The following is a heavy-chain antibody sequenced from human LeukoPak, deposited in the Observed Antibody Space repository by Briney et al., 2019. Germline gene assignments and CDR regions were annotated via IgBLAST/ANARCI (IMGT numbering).Heavy chain of an antibody. CDR3: ARDGNEYQLPQGSWFDP. Sequence: GGSLRLSCAASGFTFSSYSMNWVRQAPGKGLEWVSSISSSSSYIYYADSVKGRLTISRDNAKNSLYLQMNSLRAEDTAVYYCARDGNEYQLPQGSWFDPWGQGTLVTVSS. CDR1: GFTFSSYS. CDR2: ISSSSSYI. D-gene: IGHD2-2*01. V-gene: IGHV3-21*01. J-gene: IGHJ5*02.